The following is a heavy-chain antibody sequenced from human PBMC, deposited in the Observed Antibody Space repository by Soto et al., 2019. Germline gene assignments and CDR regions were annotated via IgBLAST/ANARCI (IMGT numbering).Heavy chain of an antibody. CDR3: ARLTTVTTSPFDY. CDR2: IIPILGIA. J-gene: IGHJ4*02. D-gene: IGHD4-17*01. V-gene: IGHV1-69*02. Sequence: QVQLVQSGAEVKKPGSSVKVSCKASGGTFSSYTISWVRQAPGQGLEWMGRIIPILGIANYAQKFQGRVTITADKXTSTAYMELSSLRSEDTAVYYCARLTTVTTSPFDYWGQGTLVTVSS. CDR1: GGTFSSYT.